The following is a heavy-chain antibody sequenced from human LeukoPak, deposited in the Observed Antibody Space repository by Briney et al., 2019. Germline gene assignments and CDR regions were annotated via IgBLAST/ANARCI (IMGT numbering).Heavy chain of an antibody. CDR3: ARHGGAFDY. J-gene: IGHJ4*02. D-gene: IGHD4-17*01. CDR2: VFPADSDT. CDR1: GYSFTSSW. V-gene: IGHV5-51*01. Sequence: KRGESLKISCKGSGYSFTSSWIGWVRQMPGKGLEWMGTVFPADSDTRYSPSFQGQVTFSADKSISTAYLQWSSLKASDSAMYYCARHGGAFDYWGQGTLVTVSS.